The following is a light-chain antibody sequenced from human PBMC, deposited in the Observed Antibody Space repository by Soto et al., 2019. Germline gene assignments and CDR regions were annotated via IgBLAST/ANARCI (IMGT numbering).Light chain of an antibody. CDR1: QSIRSNF. J-gene: IGKJ1*01. CDR2: GAS. Sequence: EIVLTQSPGTLSLSPGERATLSCRASQSIRSNFLAWYQQRPGQAPRLLIYGASSRATGIPDRFSGSGSGTDFTLIISSLEPEDCAVYYCQQYGSALQTFGQGTKVEIK. CDR3: QQYGSALQT. V-gene: IGKV3-20*01.